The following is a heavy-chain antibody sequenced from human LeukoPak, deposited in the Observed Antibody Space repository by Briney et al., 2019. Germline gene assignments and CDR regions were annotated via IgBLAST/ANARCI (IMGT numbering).Heavy chain of an antibody. D-gene: IGHD3-3*01. V-gene: IGHV4-61*02. Sequence: SETLSLTCTVSGGSISSGSYYWSWIRQPAGTGPEWIGRIYTSGSTNYNPSLKSRVTISVDTSKNQFSLKLSSVTATDTAVYYCARASDFWSGSYYFDYWGQGTLVTVSS. J-gene: IGHJ4*02. CDR2: IYTSGST. CDR3: ARASDFWSGSYYFDY. CDR1: GGSISSGSYY.